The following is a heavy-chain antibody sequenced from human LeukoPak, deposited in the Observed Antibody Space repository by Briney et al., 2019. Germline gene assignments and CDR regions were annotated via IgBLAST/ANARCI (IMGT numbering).Heavy chain of an antibody. CDR1: GYTFTSYG. D-gene: IGHD6-13*01. J-gene: IGHJ3*02. CDR2: ISAYNGNT. Sequence: GASVKVSCKASGYTFTSYGISWVRQAPGQGLEWMGWISAYNGNTNYAQKLQGRVTMTTDTSTSTAYMELRSLRSDDTAVYYCARVSSYGYSSSWSRGAFDIWGQGTMVTVSS. CDR3: ARVSSYGYSSSWSRGAFDI. V-gene: IGHV1-18*01.